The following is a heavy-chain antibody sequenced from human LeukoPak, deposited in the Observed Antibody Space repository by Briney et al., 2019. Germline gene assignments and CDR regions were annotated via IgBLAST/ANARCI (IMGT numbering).Heavy chain of an antibody. CDR2: FDPEDGET. CDR3: AKGLYSGYDTYYYGMDV. D-gene: IGHD5-12*01. J-gene: IGHJ6*02. V-gene: IGHV1-24*01. CDR1: GYTLTELS. Sequence: ASVKVSCKVSGYTLTELSMHWVRQAPGKGLEWMGGFDPEDGETIYAQKFQGRVTMTEDTSTDTAYMELSSLRSEDTAVYYCAKGLYSGYDTYYYGMDVWGQGTTVTVSS.